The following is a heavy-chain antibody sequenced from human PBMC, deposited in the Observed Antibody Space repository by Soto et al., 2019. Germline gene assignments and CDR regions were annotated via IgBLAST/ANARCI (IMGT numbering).Heavy chain of an antibody. J-gene: IGHJ4*02. Sequence: SETLSLTCTVSGGSITGYYWSWIRQPPGKGLEWIAYIYYSGSTNHNPSLKSRVAISVDTSKNQFSLKLSSVTAADTAVYYCAGSSGYDLGEIDYWGQGTLVTVSS. CDR2: IYYSGST. CDR3: AGSSGYDLGEIDY. CDR1: GGSITGYY. D-gene: IGHD5-12*01. V-gene: IGHV4-59*08.